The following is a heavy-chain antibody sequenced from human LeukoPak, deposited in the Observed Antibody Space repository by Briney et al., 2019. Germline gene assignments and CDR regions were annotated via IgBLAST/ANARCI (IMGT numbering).Heavy chain of an antibody. V-gene: IGHV4-34*01. CDR3: ARGPDFYDSSGYYPI. CDR1: GGSFRNYY. J-gene: IGHJ4*02. Sequence: SETLSLTCAVYGGSFRNYYWSWIRQPPGKGLEWIGEINHSGSTKYNPSLKSRVTISVDRSKNQFSLKLSSVTAADTAVDYCARGPDFYDSSGYYPIWGQGTLVTVSS. CDR2: INHSGST. D-gene: IGHD3-22*01.